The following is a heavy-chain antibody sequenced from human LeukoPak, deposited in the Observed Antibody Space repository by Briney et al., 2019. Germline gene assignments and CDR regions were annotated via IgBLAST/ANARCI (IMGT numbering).Heavy chain of an antibody. D-gene: IGHD6-13*01. Sequence: PSETLSLTCAVYGGSSSGYYWSWIRHPPGKGLEWIGEINHSGSTNYNPSLKSRVTISVDTSKNQFSLKLSSVTAADTAVYYCARLLIAAAGPFDYWGQGTLVTVSS. CDR2: INHSGST. CDR3: ARLLIAAAGPFDY. J-gene: IGHJ4*02. CDR1: GGSSSGYY. V-gene: IGHV4-34*01.